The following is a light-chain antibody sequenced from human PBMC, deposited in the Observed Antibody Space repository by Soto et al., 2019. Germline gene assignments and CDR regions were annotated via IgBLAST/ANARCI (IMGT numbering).Light chain of an antibody. V-gene: IGKV3-15*01. CDR2: GAS. CDR3: QQYNNWPSLT. Sequence: EIVMTQSPATLSVSPGEKATHSCRASQSVSSNLAWYQQKPVQAPRLLIYGASTRATGIPARFSGSGSGTEFTLTISSLQSEDFAVYYCQQYNNWPSLTFGGGTKVDIK. J-gene: IGKJ4*01. CDR1: QSVSSN.